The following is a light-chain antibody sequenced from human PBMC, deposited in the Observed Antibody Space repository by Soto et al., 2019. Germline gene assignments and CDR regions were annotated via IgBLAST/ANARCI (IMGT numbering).Light chain of an antibody. CDR2: EVS. CDR1: NNDVGAYTY. CDR3: SSDTGTSAVL. J-gene: IGLJ2*01. Sequence: QSVLTQPASVSGSPGQSITISCTGTNNDVGAYTYVSWYQQHPGKAPRLIIYEVSERPSGVSNRFSGSKSGNTASLVISGLQAEDEADYYCSSDTGTSAVLFGGGTQLTVL. V-gene: IGLV2-14*01.